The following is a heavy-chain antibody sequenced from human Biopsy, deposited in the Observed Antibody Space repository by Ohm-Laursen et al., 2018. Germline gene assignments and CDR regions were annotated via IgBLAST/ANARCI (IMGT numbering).Heavy chain of an antibody. J-gene: IGHJ3*02. V-gene: IGHV1-18*01. D-gene: IGHD3-3*01. CDR3: ARDPRYDFWSGSDPFDI. CDR1: GYTFISYD. Sequence: ASVKVSCKASGYTFISYDIDWVRQAPGQGLEWMGWISTYNDDTNTAQKFQGRVSMTTDTSTRTAYMELRSLRSGDTAIYFCARDPRYDFWSGSDPFDIWGQGTLVTVS. CDR2: ISTYNDDT.